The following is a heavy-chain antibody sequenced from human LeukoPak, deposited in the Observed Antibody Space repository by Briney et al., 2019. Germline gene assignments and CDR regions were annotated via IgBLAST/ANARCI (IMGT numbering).Heavy chain of an antibody. CDR3: AKRSGSGTQYFFDY. J-gene: IGHJ4*02. CDR2: ISSSSRYI. CDR1: GFTFSSCN. V-gene: IGHV3-21*01. Sequence: GGSLRLSCAASGFTFSSCNMNWVRQAPGKGLEWVSSISSSSRYIYYADSVKGRFTISRDNAKNSLYLQMNSLRAEDTAVYYCAKRSGSGTQYFFDYWGQGTLVTVSS. D-gene: IGHD3-10*01.